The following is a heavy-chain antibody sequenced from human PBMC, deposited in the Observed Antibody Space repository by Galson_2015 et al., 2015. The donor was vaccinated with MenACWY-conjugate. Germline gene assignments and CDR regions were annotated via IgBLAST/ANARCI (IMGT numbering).Heavy chain of an antibody. CDR2: ISKSGSPI. V-gene: IGHV3-48*03. CDR3: ARVGTWIHQYFYYMDV. D-gene: IGHD5-18*01. Sequence: SLRLSCAASGFTFTGYDFNWVRQAPGKGLEWLSYISKSGSPIYYADSVKGRFTISRDIIKKSLFLEMNSLRAGDTGVYYCARVGTWIHQYFYYMDVWGKGTTVTVSS. CDR1: GFTFTGYD. J-gene: IGHJ6*03.